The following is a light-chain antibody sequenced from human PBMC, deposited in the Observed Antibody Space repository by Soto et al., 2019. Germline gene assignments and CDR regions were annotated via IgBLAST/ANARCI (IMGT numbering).Light chain of an antibody. CDR3: SSYTSSSTLV. J-gene: IGLJ2*01. Sequence: QSVLTQPASVSGSPGQSITISCTGTSSDVGSYNLVSWYQQHPGKAPKLMIYEGSKRPSGVSNRFSGSKSGNTASLIISGLQAEDEADYYCSSYTSSSTLVFGGGTKLTVL. CDR2: EGS. CDR1: SSDVGSYNL. V-gene: IGLV2-14*02.